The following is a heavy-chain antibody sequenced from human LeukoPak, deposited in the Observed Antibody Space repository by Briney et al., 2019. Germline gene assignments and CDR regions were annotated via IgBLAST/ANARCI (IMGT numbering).Heavy chain of an antibody. Sequence: PSETLSLTCTVSGGSISSYYWSWIRQPPGKGLEWIGYIYYSGSTNYNPSLKSRVTISVDTSKNQFSLKLSSVTAADTAEYYCARVSSKSGVTWFDPWGQGTLVTVSS. J-gene: IGHJ5*02. CDR2: IYYSGST. CDR1: GGSISSYY. CDR3: ARVSSKSGVTWFDP. V-gene: IGHV4-59*01. D-gene: IGHD2-21*02.